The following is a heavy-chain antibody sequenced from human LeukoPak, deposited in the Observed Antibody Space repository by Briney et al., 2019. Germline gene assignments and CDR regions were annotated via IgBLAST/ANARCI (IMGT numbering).Heavy chain of an antibody. CDR1: GGTFSSYA. J-gene: IGHJ6*02. V-gene: IGHV1-69*13. D-gene: IGHD3-10*01. CDR3: ASTYCSGTGAYYYYGMDV. CDR2: IIPIFGTA. Sequence: ASVKVSCKASGGTFSSYAISWVRQAPGQGLEWMGGIIPIFGTANYAQKFQGRVTITADESTSTAYMELSSLRSEDTAVYYCASTYCSGTGAYYYYGMDVWGQGTTVTVSS.